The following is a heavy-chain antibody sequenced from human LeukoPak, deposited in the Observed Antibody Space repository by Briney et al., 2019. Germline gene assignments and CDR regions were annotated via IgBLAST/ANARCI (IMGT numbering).Heavy chain of an antibody. D-gene: IGHD6-13*01. V-gene: IGHV4-30-2*01. CDR3: ARGGSSWFNIDY. CDR1: GGSISSGGYS. Sequence: PSETLSLTCAVSGGSISSGGYSWSWIRQPPGKGLEWIGYIYHSGSTNYNPSLKSRVTISVDRSKNQFSLKLSSVTAADTAVYYCARGGSSWFNIDYWGQGTLVTVSS. CDR2: IYHSGST. J-gene: IGHJ4*02.